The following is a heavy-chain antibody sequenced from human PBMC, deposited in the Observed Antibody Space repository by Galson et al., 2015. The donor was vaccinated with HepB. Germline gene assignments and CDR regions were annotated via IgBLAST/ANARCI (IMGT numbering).Heavy chain of an antibody. CDR2: INAGNGNT. CDR1: GYTFTSYA. Sequence: SVKVSCKASGYTFTSYAMHWVRQAPGQRLEWMGWINAGNGNTKYSQKFQGRVTITRDTSASTAYMELSSLRSEDTAVYYCARGRSYYYDSSVGSFDYWGQGTLVTVSS. D-gene: IGHD3-22*01. J-gene: IGHJ4*02. V-gene: IGHV1-3*01. CDR3: ARGRSYYYDSSVGSFDY.